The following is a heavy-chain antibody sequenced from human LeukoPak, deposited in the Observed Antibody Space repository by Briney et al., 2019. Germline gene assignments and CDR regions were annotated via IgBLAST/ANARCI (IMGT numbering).Heavy chain of an antibody. V-gene: IGHV3-23*01. J-gene: IGHJ4*02. Sequence: QAGGSLRLSCAASGFTFRYYAMSWVRQAPGKGLEWVSGISGSGDSTYYADSVKGRFTISRDNSKNTLYLQINSLRAEDTALYYCAKSPIAAAGIGYWGQGTLVTVSS. CDR3: AKSPIAAAGIGY. CDR2: ISGSGDST. D-gene: IGHD6-13*01. CDR1: GFTFRYYA.